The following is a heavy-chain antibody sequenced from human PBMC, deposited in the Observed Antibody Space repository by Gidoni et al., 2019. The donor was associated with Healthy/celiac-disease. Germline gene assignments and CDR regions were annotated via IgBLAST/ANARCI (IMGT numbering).Heavy chain of an antibody. CDR1: GFTVSSNY. CDR2: IYSGGST. CDR3: AREGPDYGDYGND. V-gene: IGHV3-66*02. Sequence: EVQLVESGGGLVQPGGSLRLSCAASGFTVSSNYMSWVRQAPGKGLEWVSVIYSGGSTYYADSVKGRFTISRDNSKNTLYLQMNSLRAEDTAVYYCAREGPDYGDYGNDWGQGTLVTVSS. J-gene: IGHJ4*02. D-gene: IGHD4-17*01.